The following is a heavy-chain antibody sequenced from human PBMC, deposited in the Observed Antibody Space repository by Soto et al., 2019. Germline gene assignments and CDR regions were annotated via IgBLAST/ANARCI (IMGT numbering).Heavy chain of an antibody. CDR3: ARKWYGELGEGWFDP. D-gene: IGHD3-10*01. CDR1: GFIFSDFA. CDR2: ISSDGNNK. V-gene: IGHV3-30-3*01. J-gene: IGHJ5*02. Sequence: GGSLRLSCAASGFIFSDFALHWVRQAPGEGLEWVTLISSDGNNKYYAHSVKGRFTVSRDNSKNTPYLEMDSPRADDTAIYYCARKWYGELGEGWFDPWGQGTLVTVSS.